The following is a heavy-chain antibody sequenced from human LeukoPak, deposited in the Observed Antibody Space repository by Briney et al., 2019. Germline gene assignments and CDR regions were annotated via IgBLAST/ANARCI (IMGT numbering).Heavy chain of an antibody. CDR1: VGSISNYY. V-gene: IGHV4-59*01. D-gene: IGHD5-12*01. J-gene: IGHJ4*02. CDR3: ARVGPQYGYETFDY. CDR2: IYYSGST. Sequence: SETLSLTCTVSVGSISNYYWSWIRQPPGKGLEWIGYIYYSGSTNYNPSLKSRVTISVDTSKNQFSLKLSSVTAADTAVYYCARVGPQYGYETFDYWGQGTLVTVSS.